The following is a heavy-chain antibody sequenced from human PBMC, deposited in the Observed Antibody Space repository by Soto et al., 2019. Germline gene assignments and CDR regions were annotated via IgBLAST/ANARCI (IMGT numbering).Heavy chain of an antibody. Sequence: QVQLVESGGGVVQPGRSLRLSCAASGFTFSNYAMHWVRQAPGKGLEWVAVISHDGFNKYYADSVKGRFTISKDSXXNTLYLQMNSLRVEDAAVYSCARDSGSSWYFGMDVWGQGTTVTVSS. D-gene: IGHD6-13*01. CDR2: ISHDGFNK. V-gene: IGHV3-30-3*01. CDR1: GFTFSNYA. J-gene: IGHJ6*02. CDR3: ARDSGSSWYFGMDV.